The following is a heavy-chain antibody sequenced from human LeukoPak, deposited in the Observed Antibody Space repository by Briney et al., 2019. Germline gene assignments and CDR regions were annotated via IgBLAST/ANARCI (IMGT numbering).Heavy chain of an antibody. D-gene: IGHD6-6*01. CDR1: GFTFSNYA. J-gene: IGHJ4*02. CDR2: ISTSGGNT. Sequence: PGGSLRLSCVASGFTFSNYAMSWVRQSPGKGLEWVSPISTSGGNTYYADSVKGRFTISRDNSKNTLYLQMNSLRAEDTAVYYCAKESALYSSSPFDYWGQGTLVTVSS. V-gene: IGHV3-23*01. CDR3: AKESALYSSSPFDY.